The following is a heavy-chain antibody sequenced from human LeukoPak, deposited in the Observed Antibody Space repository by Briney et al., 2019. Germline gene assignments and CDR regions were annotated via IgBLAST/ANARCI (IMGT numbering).Heavy chain of an antibody. Sequence: SETLSLTCTVSGGSISSSGYYWVWIRQPPGKGLEWIGSIYYTGSTYYNPSLRSRVTISVDTSRNQFSLKLRSVNAADTAVYYCARGGYYGSGNDFRFDPWGQGTLVTVSS. D-gene: IGHD3-10*01. CDR1: GGSISSSGYY. J-gene: IGHJ5*02. CDR2: IYYTGST. V-gene: IGHV4-39*07. CDR3: ARGGYYGSGNDFRFDP.